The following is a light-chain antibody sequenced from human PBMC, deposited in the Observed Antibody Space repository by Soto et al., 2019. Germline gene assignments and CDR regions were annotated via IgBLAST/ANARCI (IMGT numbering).Light chain of an antibody. CDR1: QSVNSNY. Sequence: EIVLTQSPGTLSLSPGERATLSCRASQSVNSNYLAWYQRKPGQAPRLLIYGSSNRATDIPYRFSASGSGTDFTLTITSLEAGDFAVYYCQQYDSTPPTFGQGTKVEVK. V-gene: IGKV3-20*01. CDR3: QQYDSTPPT. J-gene: IGKJ1*01. CDR2: GSS.